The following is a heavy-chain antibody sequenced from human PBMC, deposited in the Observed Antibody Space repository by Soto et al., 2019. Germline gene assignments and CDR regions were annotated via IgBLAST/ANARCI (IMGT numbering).Heavy chain of an antibody. CDR1: GYTFSNYG. J-gene: IGHJ5*02. V-gene: IGHV1-18*01. CDR3: ARVVPGAEAWFGP. D-gene: IGHD2-2*01. CDR2: ISLYSDGT. Sequence: ASGKVSCKTSGYTFSNYGITWVRQAPGQPLEWLGWISLYSDGTNYAQKFKGRVSMTTDTSTTTAYMELRSLRSDDTAVYYCARVVPGAEAWFGPWGQGTLVTVSS.